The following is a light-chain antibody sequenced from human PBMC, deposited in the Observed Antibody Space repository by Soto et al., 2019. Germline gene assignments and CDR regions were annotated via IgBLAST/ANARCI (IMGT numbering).Light chain of an antibody. Sequence: SVLTQPASVSGSPGQSITISCTGTSSDVGSSNLVPWYQQHPGKAPKVMIYGVSTRPSGVSNRFSGSKSGNTASLTISGLQAEDEADYYCCSFAGSNTLVVGGGTKVTVL. J-gene: IGLJ2*01. CDR1: SSDVGSSNL. CDR2: GVS. CDR3: CSFAGSNTLV. V-gene: IGLV2-23*02.